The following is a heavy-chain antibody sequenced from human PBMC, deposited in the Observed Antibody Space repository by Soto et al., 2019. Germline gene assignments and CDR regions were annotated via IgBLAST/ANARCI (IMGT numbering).Heavy chain of an antibody. J-gene: IGHJ4*02. V-gene: IGHV1-69*08. Sequence: QVQLVQSGAEVKKPGSSVKVPCKVSGGTFSSYTITWVRQAPGQGLEWMGRIVPILDQTNYAPEFQGRLTMTADKSSTTAFMALSGLRFEDSAIYYCARAVSIQVPAPLGSGGQGTLVTVSS. CDR1: GGTFSSYT. CDR2: IVPILDQT. CDR3: ARAVSIQVPAPLGS. D-gene: IGHD2-2*01.